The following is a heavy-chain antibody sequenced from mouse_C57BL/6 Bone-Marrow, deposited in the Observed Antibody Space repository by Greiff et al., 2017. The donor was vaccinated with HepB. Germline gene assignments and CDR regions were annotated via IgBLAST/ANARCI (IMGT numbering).Heavy chain of an antibody. J-gene: IGHJ2*01. CDR3: AREDYYYGSSYFDY. CDR2: IYPGSGST. D-gene: IGHD1-1*01. V-gene: IGHV1-55*01. CDR1: GYTFTSYW. Sequence: QVQLQQPGAELVKPGASVKMSCKASGYTFTSYWITWVKQRPGQGLEWIGDIYPGSGSTNYNEKFKSKATLTVDTSSSTAYMQLSSLTSEDSAVYYCAREDYYYGSSYFDYWGQGTTLTVSS.